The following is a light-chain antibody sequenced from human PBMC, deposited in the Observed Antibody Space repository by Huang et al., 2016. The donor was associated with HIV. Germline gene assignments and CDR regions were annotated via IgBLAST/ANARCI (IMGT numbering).Light chain of an antibody. CDR3: QQYHNWPPVT. CDR2: GTS. CDR1: HHIVHS. J-gene: IGKJ1*01. Sequence: IVMTQSPDTLSVSPGEKATLSCRAGHHIVHSLAWYQQKPGQAPKLLIYGTSNRATGIPGRFSGSGSGTEFTLTINGLQSDDFGVYYCQQYHNWPPVTFGQGTKVEI. V-gene: IGKV3-15*01.